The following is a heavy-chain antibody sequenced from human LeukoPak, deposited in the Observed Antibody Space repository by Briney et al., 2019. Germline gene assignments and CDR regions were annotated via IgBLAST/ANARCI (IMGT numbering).Heavy chain of an antibody. J-gene: IGHJ3*02. Sequence: GGSLRLSCAASGFSFSRYDIHWVRQAPGKGLEWVAFIGYDGSNKNYADSVTGRFTISRDNSRSTLYLQMNSLRVEDTAEYYCAKDQGDYSDSLRPNLFDIWGRGTMVIVSS. CDR3: AKDQGDYSDSLRPNLFDI. V-gene: IGHV3-30*02. CDR2: IGYDGSNK. D-gene: IGHD3-22*01. CDR1: GFSFSRYD.